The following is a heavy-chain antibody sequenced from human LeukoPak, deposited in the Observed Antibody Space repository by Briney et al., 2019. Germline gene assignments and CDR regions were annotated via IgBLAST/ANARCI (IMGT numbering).Heavy chain of an antibody. V-gene: IGHV4-39*07. CDR2: TYYSGST. D-gene: IGHD3-22*01. CDR1: GGSISSSTYY. Sequence: RTSETLSLTCIVSGGSISSSTYYWGWIRQPPGKGLEWIGSTYYSGSTYYNPSLKSRVTISVDTSENQFSLKLSSVTAADTAVYFCARGPYSYDSSGAFDIWGQGTMVTVSS. CDR3: ARGPYSYDSSGAFDI. J-gene: IGHJ3*02.